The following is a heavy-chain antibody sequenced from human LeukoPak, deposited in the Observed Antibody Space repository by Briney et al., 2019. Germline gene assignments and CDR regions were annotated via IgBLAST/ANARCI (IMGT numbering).Heavy chain of an antibody. D-gene: IGHD1-14*01. CDR3: AREWANQRQRRDN. Sequence: AGGSLRLSCAASGFSVSSSFMTWVRQSPVKGLELVAVLYAGGTTNYVESVKGRFTISRDNSKNTVYLQMNSLGDDDTGVYYCAREWANQRQRRDNWGQGTPVTVSS. J-gene: IGHJ4*02. CDR2: LYAGGTT. V-gene: IGHV3-53*01. CDR1: GFSVSSSF.